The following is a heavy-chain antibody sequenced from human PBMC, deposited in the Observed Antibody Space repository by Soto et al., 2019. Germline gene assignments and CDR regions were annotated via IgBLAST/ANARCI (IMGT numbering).Heavy chain of an antibody. J-gene: IGHJ3*01. CDR2: TYYRSKWYN. CDR1: GDSVSSNSAA. CDR3: AKDIEGVPAAVKVFEF. D-gene: IGHD2-2*01. Sequence: SQTLSLTCAISGDSVSSNSAAWNWIRQSPSRGLEWLGRTYYRSKWYNDYAVSVKSRITINPDTSKNQFSLQLNSVTPEDTAVFFFAKDIEGVPAAVKVFEFWGKGTLVPVS. V-gene: IGHV6-1*01.